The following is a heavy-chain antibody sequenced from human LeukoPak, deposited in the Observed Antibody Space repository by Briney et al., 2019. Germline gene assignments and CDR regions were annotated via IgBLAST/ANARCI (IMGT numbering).Heavy chain of an antibody. D-gene: IGHD3-3*01. J-gene: IGHJ4*02. CDR2: IYYSGST. CDR1: GGSISSYY. V-gene: IGHV4-59*01. CDR3: ARGDFWSGYYFDY. Sequence: PSETLSLTCTVSGGSISSYYWSWIRQPPGKGLEWIGYIYYSGSTNYNPSLKSRVTISVDTSKKQFSLKLSSVTAADTAVYYCARGDFWSGYYFDYWGQGTLVTVSS.